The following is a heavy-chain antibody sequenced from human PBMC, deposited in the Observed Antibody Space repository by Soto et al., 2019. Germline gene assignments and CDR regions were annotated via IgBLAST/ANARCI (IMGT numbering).Heavy chain of an antibody. CDR3: AKGKGNSGNYQHTDY. V-gene: IGHV3-23*01. J-gene: IGHJ4*02. CDR1: GFTFSSYA. D-gene: IGHD3-22*01. CDR2: ISGDSGST. Sequence: EVQLLESGGGLIQPGGSLRLSCAASGFTFSSYAMSWVRQAPGEGLEWASLISGDSGSTYYADSVKGRFTIARDNSKIMLYLQMDSLRAEDTAIYYCAKGKGNSGNYQHTDYWGQGTLVTVSS.